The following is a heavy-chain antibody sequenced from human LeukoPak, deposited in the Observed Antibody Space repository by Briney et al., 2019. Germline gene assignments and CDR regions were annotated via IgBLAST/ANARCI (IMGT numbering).Heavy chain of an antibody. CDR3: ARDMIPAAIYYYYYGMDV. CDR1: GFTFSSYE. V-gene: IGHV3-48*03. J-gene: IGHJ6*02. Sequence: GGSLRLSCAASGFTFSSYEMNWVRQAPGKGLEWVSYISSSGSTIYYADSVKGRFTISSDNAKNSLYLQMNSLRAEDTAVYYCARDMIPAAIYYYYYGMDVWGQGTTVTVSS. CDR2: ISSSGSTI. D-gene: IGHD2-2*01.